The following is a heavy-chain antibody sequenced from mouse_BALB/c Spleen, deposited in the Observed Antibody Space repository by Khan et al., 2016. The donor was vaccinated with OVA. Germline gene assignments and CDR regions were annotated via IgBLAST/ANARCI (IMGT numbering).Heavy chain of an antibody. CDR1: GFTFSDYY. CDR2: ISNGGGST. Sequence: EVELVESGGGLVQPGGSLKLSCATSGFTFSDYYMYWVRQTPERRLEWVAYISNGGGSTYYPDTVKGRFTISRDNAKNTLYLQMSRLKSEDTAMYYCYRQLYGAMDYWGQGTSVTVSS. V-gene: IGHV5-12*02. J-gene: IGHJ4*01. CDR3: YRQLYGAMDY. D-gene: IGHD2-12*01.